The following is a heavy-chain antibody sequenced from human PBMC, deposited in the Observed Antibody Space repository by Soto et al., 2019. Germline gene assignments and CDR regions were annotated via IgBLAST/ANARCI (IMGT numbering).Heavy chain of an antibody. CDR2: IKQDGSEK. V-gene: IGHV3-7*01. D-gene: IGHD3-10*01. CDR3: ARNMVRGDYYYYGMDV. Sequence: EVQLVESGGGLVQPGGSLRLSCAASGFTFSSYWMSWVRQAPGKGLEWVPNIKQDGSEKYYVDSVKGRFTISRDNAKNSLYLQMNSLRAEDTAVYYCARNMVRGDYYYYGMDVWGQGTTVTVSS. J-gene: IGHJ6*02. CDR1: GFTFSSYW.